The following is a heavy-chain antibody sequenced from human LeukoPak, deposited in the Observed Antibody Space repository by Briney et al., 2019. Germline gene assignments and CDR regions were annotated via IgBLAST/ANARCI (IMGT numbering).Heavy chain of an antibody. J-gene: IGHJ4*02. D-gene: IGHD6-19*01. CDR2: IGSGGDT. V-gene: IGHV3-13*01. CDR1: GFSFSSYD. Sequence: GGSLRLSCAGSGFSFSSYDMLWVRQATGKGLEWVSAIGSGGDTYYAGSVKGRFTISRESAKNSFYLQMNSLSAGDTAVYFCARAVAGTDEIDSWGQGTLVTVSS. CDR3: ARAVAGTDEIDS.